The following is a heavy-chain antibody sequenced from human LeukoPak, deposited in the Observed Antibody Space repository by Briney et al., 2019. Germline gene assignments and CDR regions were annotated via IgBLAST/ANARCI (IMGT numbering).Heavy chain of an antibody. D-gene: IGHD4-23*01. CDR3: ARGLYYGGNQRAHDAFDI. CDR1: GGTFSSYA. Sequence: ASVKVSCKASGGTFSSYAISWVRQAPGQGLEWMGWFNPASGGTKYAQKFQGRVTMTRDTSINTAYMELSSLGLDDTAVYYCARGLYYGGNQRAHDAFDIWGQGTLVTVSS. CDR2: FNPASGGT. V-gene: IGHV1-2*02. J-gene: IGHJ3*02.